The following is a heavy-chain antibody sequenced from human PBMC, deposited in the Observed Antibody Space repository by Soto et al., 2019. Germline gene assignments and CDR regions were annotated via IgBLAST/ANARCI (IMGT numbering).Heavy chain of an antibody. CDR2: IYSGGST. CDR3: ARTRRVLPPLTRPAYYGMDV. V-gene: IGHV3-53*01. J-gene: IGHJ6*02. CDR1: GFTVSSNY. D-gene: IGHD3-10*01. Sequence: EVQLVESGGGLIQPGGSLRLSCAASGFTVSSNYMSWVRQAPGKGLEWVSVIYSGGSTYYADSVKGRFTISRDNSKNTLYLQMNSLRAEDTAVYYCARTRRVLPPLTRPAYYGMDVWGQGTTVTVSS.